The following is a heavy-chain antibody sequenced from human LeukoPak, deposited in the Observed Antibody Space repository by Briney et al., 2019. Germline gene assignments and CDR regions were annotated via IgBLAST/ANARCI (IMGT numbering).Heavy chain of an antibody. CDR3: ARDGGCGSSCCDY. Sequence: SETLSLTCTVSGGTISSYYWSWIRQPPGKGLEWIGYIYYSGSTNYNPSLKSRVTISVDTSKNQFSLKLSSVTAADTAVYYCARDGGCGSSCCDYWGQGTLVTVSS. CDR2: IYYSGST. CDR1: GGTISSYY. D-gene: IGHD6-13*01. V-gene: IGHV4-59*13. J-gene: IGHJ4*02.